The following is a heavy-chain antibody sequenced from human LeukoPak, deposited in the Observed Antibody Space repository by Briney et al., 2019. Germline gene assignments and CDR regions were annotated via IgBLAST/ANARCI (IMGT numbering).Heavy chain of an antibody. V-gene: IGHV3-23*01. CDR3: AKARYDDSGYLDY. Sequence: GGSLRLSCAASGFTFSSYTMSWVRQAPGKGLEWVSAISGSGGNTYYADSVKGRFTISRDNSKNTLYLQMNSLRVDDTAVYYCAKARYDDSGYLDYWGQGTLVTVSS. CDR2: ISGSGGNT. D-gene: IGHD3-22*01. CDR1: GFTFSSYT. J-gene: IGHJ4*02.